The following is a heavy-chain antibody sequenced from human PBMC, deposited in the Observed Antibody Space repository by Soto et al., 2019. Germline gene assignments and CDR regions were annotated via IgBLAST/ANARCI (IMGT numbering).Heavy chain of an antibody. V-gene: IGHV1-18*01. CDR1: GYTFTSYG. D-gene: IGHD3-10*01. Sequence: QVQMVQSGAEVKKPGASVKVSCKASGYTFTSYGISWVRQATGQGLERTGWISAYNGNTNYSQKLQGRGTMTTDTASSTAYMELRSLRSDDTAVYYCARDLSYGSGTVYYYYYGMDVWCQGTTVTVSS. CDR2: ISAYNGNT. J-gene: IGHJ6*02. CDR3: ARDLSYGSGTVYYYYYGMDV.